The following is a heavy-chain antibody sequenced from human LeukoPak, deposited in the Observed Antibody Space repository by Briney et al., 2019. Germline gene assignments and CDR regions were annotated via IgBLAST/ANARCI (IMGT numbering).Heavy chain of an antibody. V-gene: IGHV3-21*06. Sequence: PGGSLRLSCAASGFTFSSYSMNWVRQAPGKGLEWVSSISPTRSYIYYADSVKGRFTISRDNAKNSLYLQMNSLRAEDTVVYDCVREDAEQSFDYWGQGTLVAVSS. J-gene: IGHJ4*02. CDR3: VREDAEQSFDY. D-gene: IGHD6-19*01. CDR2: ISPTRSYI. CDR1: GFTFSSYS.